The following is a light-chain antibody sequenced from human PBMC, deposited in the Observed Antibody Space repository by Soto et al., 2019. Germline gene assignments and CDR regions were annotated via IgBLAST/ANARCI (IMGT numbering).Light chain of an antibody. CDR3: QQYDSYPWT. J-gene: IGKJ1*01. CDR2: EAS. V-gene: IGKV1-13*02. Sequence: AIQLTQSPSSLSASVGDRVTITCRASQGIRSALGWYQQKPGKAPKLLIYEASTLQSGVPSTFSGSGSGTDCTLTISRLQAADVATYYCQQYDSYPWTLGQGTKVDIK. CDR1: QGIRSA.